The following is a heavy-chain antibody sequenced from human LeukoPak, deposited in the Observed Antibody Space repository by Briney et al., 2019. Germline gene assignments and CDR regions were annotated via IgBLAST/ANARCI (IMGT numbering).Heavy chain of an antibody. Sequence: ASVKVSCKASGYTFTSYGINWVRQAPGQGLEWMGWNSAYNGNTNYAQKLQGRVTMTTDTSTSTAYMELRSLRSDDTAVYYCARGYCGTTSCHPFDYWGQGTLVTVFS. CDR1: GYTFTSYG. D-gene: IGHD2-2*01. J-gene: IGHJ4*02. CDR2: NSAYNGNT. V-gene: IGHV1-18*01. CDR3: ARGYCGTTSCHPFDY.